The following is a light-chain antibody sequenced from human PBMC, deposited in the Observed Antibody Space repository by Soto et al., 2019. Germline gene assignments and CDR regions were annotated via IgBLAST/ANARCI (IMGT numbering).Light chain of an antibody. CDR1: QPISSHNY. Sequence: EIVLTQSPGTLSLSPGERATLSCRASQPISSHNYLAWYQQKPGQAPRVLIYGASRRATGISDRFSGSGSGTDFTLTISRLEPEDFAVYYCQQYDISPLTFGGGTKVEIK. CDR3: QQYDISPLT. J-gene: IGKJ4*01. V-gene: IGKV3-20*01. CDR2: GAS.